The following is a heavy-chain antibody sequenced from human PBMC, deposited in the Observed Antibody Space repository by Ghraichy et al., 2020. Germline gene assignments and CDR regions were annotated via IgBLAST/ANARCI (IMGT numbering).Heavy chain of an antibody. CDR3: TTMSWRLERGGHYYYYGMDV. J-gene: IGHJ6*02. Sequence: ASVKVSCKASGYTFTTYDVNWVRQATAQGLEWMGWMNPNSGNTGYAQKFQGRVTMTRDTSISTAYLELNSLRSEDTAVYYCTTMSWRLERGGHYYYYGMDVWGQGTTVTVSS. CDR2: MNPNSGNT. V-gene: IGHV1-8*01. CDR1: GYTFTTYD. D-gene: IGHD3-10*02.